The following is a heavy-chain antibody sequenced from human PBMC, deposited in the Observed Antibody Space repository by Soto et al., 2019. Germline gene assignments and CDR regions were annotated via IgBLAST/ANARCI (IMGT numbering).Heavy chain of an antibody. V-gene: IGHV3-23*01. CDR2: ISGSGGNT. CDR1: GFTFSSYD. J-gene: IGHJ4*02. Sequence: PGGSLRLSCAASGFTFSSYDMSWVRQAPGKGLEWASTISGSGGNTYYADSVKGLFTISRDNSKSTLQLQMNSLRAEDTAVYYCAKPSYNSGPFDFWGQGTLVTVSS. CDR3: AKPSYNSGPFDF. D-gene: IGHD6-25*01.